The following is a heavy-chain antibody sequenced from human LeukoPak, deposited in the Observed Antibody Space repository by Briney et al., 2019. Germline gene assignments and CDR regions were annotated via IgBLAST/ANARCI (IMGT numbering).Heavy chain of an antibody. CDR3: AREPYYDSSGYATGGDY. D-gene: IGHD3-22*01. CDR2: ISSSGSTI. J-gene: IGHJ4*02. CDR1: GFTFSDYY. V-gene: IGHV3-11*01. Sequence: PGGSLRLSCAASGFTFSDYYMSWIRQAPGKWLEWVSYISSSGSTIYYADSVKGRFTISRDNAKNSLYLQMNSLRAEDTAVYYCAREPYYDSSGYATGGDYWGQGTLVTVSS.